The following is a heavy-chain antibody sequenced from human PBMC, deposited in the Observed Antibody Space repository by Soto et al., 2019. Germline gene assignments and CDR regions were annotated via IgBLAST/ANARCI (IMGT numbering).Heavy chain of an antibody. J-gene: IGHJ3*02. Sequence: ASVKVSCKASGYTFTSYGISWVRQAPGQGLEWMGWISAYNGNTNYAQKLQGRVTMTTDTSTSTAYMELRSLRSDDTAVYYCARDRNYYGSGSPTPYDAFDIWGKGTMVTVSS. CDR3: ARDRNYYGSGSPTPYDAFDI. V-gene: IGHV1-18*04. CDR1: GYTFTSYG. CDR2: ISAYNGNT. D-gene: IGHD3-10*01.